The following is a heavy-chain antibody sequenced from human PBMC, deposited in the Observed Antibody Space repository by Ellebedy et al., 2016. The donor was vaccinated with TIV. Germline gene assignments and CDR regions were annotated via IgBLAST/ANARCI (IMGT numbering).Heavy chain of an antibody. Sequence: ASVKVSCKASGYSFINYVMHWVRQAPGQRLEWMGWINAGNGNTKYSQKFQGRVTITRDTSASTAYMELSSLRSEDTAVYYCARREWLGYYDYWGQGTLVTVSS. J-gene: IGHJ4*02. D-gene: IGHD6-19*01. CDR1: GYSFINYV. V-gene: IGHV1-3*01. CDR3: ARREWLGYYDY. CDR2: INAGNGNT.